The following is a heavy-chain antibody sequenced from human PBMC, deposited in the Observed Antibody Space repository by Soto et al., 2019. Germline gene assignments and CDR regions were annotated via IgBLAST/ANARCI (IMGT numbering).Heavy chain of an antibody. J-gene: IGHJ4*02. D-gene: IGHD3-10*01. Sequence: TGGSLRLSCAASGFTFSSYAMSWVRQAPGKGLEWVSAISGSGGSTYYADSAKGRFTISRDNSKNTLYLQMNSLRAEDTAVYYCAIPHYYGSGSYPSWYYFDYWGQGTLVTVSS. CDR3: AIPHYYGSGSYPSWYYFDY. CDR2: ISGSGGST. CDR1: GFTFSSYA. V-gene: IGHV3-23*01.